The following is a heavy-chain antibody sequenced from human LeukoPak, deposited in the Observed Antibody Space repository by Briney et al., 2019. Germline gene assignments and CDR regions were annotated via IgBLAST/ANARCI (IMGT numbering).Heavy chain of an antibody. D-gene: IGHD3/OR15-3a*01. CDR1: GYTFTSYA. CDR3: ARNDFWTGYYEV. J-gene: IGHJ4*02. V-gene: IGHV1-2*02. CDR2: INSNSGDT. Sequence: ASVKVSCKASGYTFTSYAMHWVRQAPGQGLEWMGWINSNSGDTNYAQKFQGRVTMTRDTSITTVYIELSRLRSDDTAVFYCARNDFWTGYYEVWGQGTLVTVSS.